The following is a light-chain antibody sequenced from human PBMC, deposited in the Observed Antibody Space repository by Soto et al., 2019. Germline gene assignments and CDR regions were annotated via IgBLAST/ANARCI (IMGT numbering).Light chain of an antibody. J-gene: IGKJ1*01. Sequence: DSQMTQSPSTLSASVGDRVTITCLASQSISSWLAWYQQKPWKAPKLLIYDASSFESGVPSRFSGSGSGTEFTLTISSLQHDDFATYYCQQYNSYRTWTFGQGTKVDIK. V-gene: IGKV1-5*01. CDR2: DAS. CDR3: QQYNSYRTWT. CDR1: QSISSW.